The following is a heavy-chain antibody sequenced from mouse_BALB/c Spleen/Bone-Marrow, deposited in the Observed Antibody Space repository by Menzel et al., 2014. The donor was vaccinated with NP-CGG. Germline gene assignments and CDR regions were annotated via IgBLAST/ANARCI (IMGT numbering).Heavy chain of an antibody. Sequence: QVQLQQPGAELVMPGASVKMSCKAPGHIFTDYWMHWVKQRPGQGLEWIGAIDTSDSYTSYNQKFKGKATLTVDESSSTAYMQLSSLTSEDSAVYYCARSYYRFDPLPYWGQGTLVTVSA. CDR2: IDTSDSYT. J-gene: IGHJ3*01. CDR1: GHIFTDYW. V-gene: IGHV1-69*01. D-gene: IGHD2-14*01. CDR3: ARSYYRFDPLPY.